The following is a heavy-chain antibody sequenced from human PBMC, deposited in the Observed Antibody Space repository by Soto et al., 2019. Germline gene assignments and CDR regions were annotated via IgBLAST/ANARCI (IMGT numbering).Heavy chain of an antibody. Sequence: SETLSLTCTVSGGSISSYYWSWIRQPPGKGLEWIGYIYYSGSTNYNPSLKSRVTISVDTSKNQFSLKLSSVTAADTAVYYCARAAGITIFGVVENNYFDYWGQGTLVPVSS. CDR1: GGSISSYY. J-gene: IGHJ4*02. V-gene: IGHV4-59*08. CDR3: ARAAGITIFGVVENNYFDY. D-gene: IGHD3-3*01. CDR2: IYYSGST.